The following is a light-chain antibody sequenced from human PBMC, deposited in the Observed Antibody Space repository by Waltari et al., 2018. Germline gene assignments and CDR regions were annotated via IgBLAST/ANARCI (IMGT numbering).Light chain of an antibody. Sequence: DIVVTQSPDSVAVSLGERATINCNSSQSVLYSSNNMNYLAWYQQKPGQPPRLLIYWASTRESGVPDRFSGSGSGTDFTLTINTLQAEDMAVYYCQQYYSTPPAFGQGTRVEI. CDR3: QQYYSTPPA. CDR1: QSVLYSSNNMNY. V-gene: IGKV4-1*01. J-gene: IGKJ1*01. CDR2: WAS.